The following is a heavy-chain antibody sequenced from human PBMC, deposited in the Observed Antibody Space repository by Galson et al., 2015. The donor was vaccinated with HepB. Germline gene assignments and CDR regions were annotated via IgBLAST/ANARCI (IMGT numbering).Heavy chain of an antibody. D-gene: IGHD3-10*01. CDR1: GFTFSTYF. V-gene: IGHV3-30*04. CDR2: ITYDGSYQ. J-gene: IGHJ4*02. Sequence: SLRLSCAASGFTFSTYFMYWVRQAPGKGLECVALITYDGSYQYFADSVKGRFTISRDNSKNTLYLRMNSLRPEDTAVYYCARDLVTYMLRGQFDYWGQGTLVTVSS. CDR3: ARDLVTYMLRGQFDY.